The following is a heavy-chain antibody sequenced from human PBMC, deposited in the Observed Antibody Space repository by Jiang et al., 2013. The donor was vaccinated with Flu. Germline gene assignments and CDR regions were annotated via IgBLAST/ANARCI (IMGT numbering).Heavy chain of an antibody. CDR2: INPSGGST. CDR1: GYTFTSYY. J-gene: IGHJ4*02. Sequence: VQLVESGAEVKKPGASVKVSCKASGYTFTSYYMHWVRQAPGQGLEWMGIINPSGGSTSYAQKFQGRVTMTRDTSTSTVYMELSSLRSEDTAVYYCARALPGYSGYGGDYDYWGQGTLVTVSS. CDR3: ARALPGYSGYGGDYDY. D-gene: IGHD5-12*01. V-gene: IGHV1-46*01.